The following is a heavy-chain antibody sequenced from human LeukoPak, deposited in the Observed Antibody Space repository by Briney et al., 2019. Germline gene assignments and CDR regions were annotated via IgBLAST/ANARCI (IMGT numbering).Heavy chain of an antibody. D-gene: IGHD2-2*01. CDR3: ARDTRGESDY. V-gene: IGHV3-48*04. J-gene: IGHJ4*02. CDR2: ISSYSDTI. CDR1: GFTFSSYS. Sequence: PGGSLRLSCAVSGFTFSSYSMNWVRQAPGKGLEWVSYISSYSDTIYYADSVKGRFTISRDNAKNSLYLQMNSLRAEDTAVYYCARDTRGESDYWGQGTLVTVSS.